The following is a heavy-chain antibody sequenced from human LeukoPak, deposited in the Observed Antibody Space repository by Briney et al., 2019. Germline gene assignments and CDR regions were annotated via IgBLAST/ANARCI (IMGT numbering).Heavy chain of an antibody. J-gene: IGHJ3*02. CDR1: GGSISSYY. D-gene: IGHD1-26*01. CDR3: ARVPIYSGSYWDAFDI. Sequence: SETLSLTCTVSGGSISSYYWSWIRQPPGKGLEWIGYIYYSGTTNYNPSLKSRVTISVDTSKNQFSLKLSSVTAADTAVYYCARVPIYSGSYWDAFDIWGQGTMVTVSS. V-gene: IGHV4-59*12. CDR2: IYYSGTT.